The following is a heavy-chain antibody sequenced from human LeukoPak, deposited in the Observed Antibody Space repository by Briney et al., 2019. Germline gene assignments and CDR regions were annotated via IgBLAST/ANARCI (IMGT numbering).Heavy chain of an antibody. Sequence: SVKVSCKASGGTFSSYAISWVRQAPGQGLEWMGRIIPILGIANYAQKFQGRVTITADKSTSTAYMELSSLRSEDTAVYYCASRYYDILTGYQISNGDAGGQGTLVTVSS. V-gene: IGHV1-69*04. CDR1: GGTFSSYA. CDR2: IIPILGIA. D-gene: IGHD3-9*01. J-gene: IGHJ5*02. CDR3: ASRYYDILTGYQISNGDA.